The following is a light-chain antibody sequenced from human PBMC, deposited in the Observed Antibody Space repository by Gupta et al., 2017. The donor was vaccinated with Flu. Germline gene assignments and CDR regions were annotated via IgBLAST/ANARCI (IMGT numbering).Light chain of an antibody. V-gene: IGLV2-23*02. CDR3: CSLAGAYILYV. CDR1: NSDVGSYNL. Sequence: ITISCTGTNSDVGSYNLVSWYQHYPGKAPKLIIYDVTKRPSGISYRFSGSKSGNTASLTISGLQADDEADYYCCSLAGAYILYVFGTGTKVTVL. J-gene: IGLJ1*01. CDR2: DVT.